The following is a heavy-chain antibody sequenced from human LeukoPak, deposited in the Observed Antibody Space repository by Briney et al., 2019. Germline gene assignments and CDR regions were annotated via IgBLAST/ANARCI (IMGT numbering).Heavy chain of an antibody. CDR2: TSGSGGST. CDR3: AKRRGDSRYFDY. Sequence: GGSLRLSCAASGFTFSSYAMSWVRQAPGKGLEWVSATSGSGGSTYYADSVKGRFTISRDNSKNTLYLQMNSLRAEDTAVYYCAKRRGDSRYFDYWGQGTLVTVSS. V-gene: IGHV3-23*01. J-gene: IGHJ4*02. CDR1: GFTFSSYA. D-gene: IGHD4-17*01.